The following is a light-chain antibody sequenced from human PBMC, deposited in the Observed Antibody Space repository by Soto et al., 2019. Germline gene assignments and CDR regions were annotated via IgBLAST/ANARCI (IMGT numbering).Light chain of an antibody. V-gene: IGKV1-39*01. CDR2: AAS. Sequence: EIQMTQSPSSLSASVGDRVTITCRASPSISNYLNWYQHKPGKAPELLIYAASNLQTGAPSRFSGSGSGTDFTLTISSLQPEEFATYYCQQSYSTPLTFGGGTKVDI. J-gene: IGKJ4*01. CDR3: QQSYSTPLT. CDR1: PSISNY.